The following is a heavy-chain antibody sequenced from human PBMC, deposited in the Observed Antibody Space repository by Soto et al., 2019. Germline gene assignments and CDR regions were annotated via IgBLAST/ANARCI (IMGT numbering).Heavy chain of an antibody. D-gene: IGHD1-26*01. J-gene: IGHJ4*02. CDR3: TRVGDGCDGV. V-gene: IGHV1-69*01. CDR1: GGSFRSYS. CDR2: IIPMCGAA. Sequence: QVQLVQSGAEVRRPGSSVKVSCKASGGSFRSYSISWVRQAPGQRLEWMGGIIPMCGAANYAQKFEGKVTITADESMTTAYMEMSSLISEDTVVYYCTRVGDGCDGVWGQGTLVSVSS.